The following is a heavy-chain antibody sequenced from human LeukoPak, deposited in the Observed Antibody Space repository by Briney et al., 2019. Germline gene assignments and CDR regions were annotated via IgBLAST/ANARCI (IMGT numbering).Heavy chain of an antibody. CDR2: IYYSGST. V-gene: IGHV4-59*01. J-gene: IGHJ4*02. CDR3: ARASSGYYAIFDY. Sequence: SETLSLTCTVSGGSISSYYWSWIQQPPGKGLEWIGYIYYSGSTNYNPSLKSRVTISVDTSKNQFSLKLSSVTAADTAVYCCARASSGYYAIFDYWGQGTLVTVSS. D-gene: IGHD3-22*01. CDR1: GGSISSYY.